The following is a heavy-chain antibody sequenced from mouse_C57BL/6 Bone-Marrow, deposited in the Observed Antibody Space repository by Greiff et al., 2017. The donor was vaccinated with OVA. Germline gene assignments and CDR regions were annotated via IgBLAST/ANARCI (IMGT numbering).Heavy chain of an antibody. CDR1: GFTFSSYG. CDR2: ISSGGSYT. D-gene: IGHD2-4*01. Sequence: EVKVVESGGDLVKPGGSLKLSCAASGFTFSSYGMSWVRQTPDKRLEWVATISSGGSYTYYPDSVKGRFTISRDNAKNTLYLQMSSLKSEDTAMYYCARHGMITFDYWGQGTTLTVSS. V-gene: IGHV5-6*01. J-gene: IGHJ2*01. CDR3: ARHGMITFDY.